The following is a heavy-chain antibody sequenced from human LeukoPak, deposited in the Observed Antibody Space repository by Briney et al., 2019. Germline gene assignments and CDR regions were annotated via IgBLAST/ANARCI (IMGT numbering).Heavy chain of an antibody. Sequence: PSETLSLTCTVSGGSISSSSYYWGWLRQPPGTGLEWIGSIYYSGSTYYNPSLKSRVTISVDTSKNQFSLKLSSVTTADTAVYYCARQSSSGSYWGQGTVVTVSS. CDR3: ARQSSSGSY. CDR2: IYYSGST. V-gene: IGHV4-39*01. CDR1: GGSISSSSYY. D-gene: IGHD1-26*01. J-gene: IGHJ4*02.